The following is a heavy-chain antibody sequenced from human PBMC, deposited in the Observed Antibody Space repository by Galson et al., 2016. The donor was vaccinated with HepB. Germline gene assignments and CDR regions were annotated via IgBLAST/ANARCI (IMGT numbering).Heavy chain of an antibody. CDR1: GGSISSGGYY. D-gene: IGHD1-1*01. CDR3: ASHFDVVHLGRSFDN. V-gene: IGHV4-31*10. Sequence: TLSLTCSVSGGSISSGGYYWSWTRQNSGKDLEWIGCIYHSGYSMSNPSLKSRVTISVDPSKTQSSLMLSSVTAADTAVYYCASHFDVVHLGRSFDNWGRGTLVTVSS. CDR2: IYHSGYS. J-gene: IGHJ2*01.